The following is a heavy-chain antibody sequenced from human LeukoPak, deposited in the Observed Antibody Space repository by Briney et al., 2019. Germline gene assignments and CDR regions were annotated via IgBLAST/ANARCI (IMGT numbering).Heavy chain of an antibody. J-gene: IGHJ5*01. CDR3: ARDDAGTHDS. CDR1: GYTFTSYG. CDR2: INPNGGGT. D-gene: IGHD3/OR15-3a*01. V-gene: IGHV1-2*02. Sequence: GASVNVSCKASGYTFTSYGISWVRQAPGQGLEWMGWINPNGGGTNYAQKFKGRLTMTLDTSISTLYMDLSSLTSDDTAVYYCARDDAGTHDSWGQGTLVTVSS.